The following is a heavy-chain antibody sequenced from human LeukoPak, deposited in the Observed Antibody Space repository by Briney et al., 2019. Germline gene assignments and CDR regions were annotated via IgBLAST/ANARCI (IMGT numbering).Heavy chain of an antibody. CDR1: GYTFTNYH. D-gene: IGHD6-25*01. V-gene: IGHV1-8*03. CDR2: MNPNNGDS. J-gene: IGHJ4*02. CDR3: ARTTSFTACGYDY. Sequence: ASVKVSCKASGYTFTNYHINWVRQATGQGLEWMGWMNPNNGDSGYAQKFQGRVTITRDTSISTSYMELRSLRSDDTAVYLCARTTSFTACGYDYWGQGTLVTVSS.